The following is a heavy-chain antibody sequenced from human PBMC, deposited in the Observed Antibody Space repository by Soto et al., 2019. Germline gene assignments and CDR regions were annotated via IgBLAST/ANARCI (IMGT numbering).Heavy chain of an antibody. CDR2: ISSSGSTI. J-gene: IGHJ6*02. V-gene: IGHV3-48*03. CDR3: ARDPRYSSSSADYYYYGMDV. D-gene: IGHD6-6*01. CDR1: GFTFSSYD. Sequence: ESGGGLVQPGGSLGLSCAASGFTFSSYDMNWVRQAPGKGLEWVSYISSSGSTIYYADSVKGRFTISRDNAKNSLYLQMNSLRAEDTAVYYCARDPRYSSSSADYYYYGMDVWGQGTTVTVSS.